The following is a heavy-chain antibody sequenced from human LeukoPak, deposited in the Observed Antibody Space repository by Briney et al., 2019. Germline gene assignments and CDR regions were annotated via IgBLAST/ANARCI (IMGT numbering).Heavy chain of an antibody. CDR1: GFTFGDSA. V-gene: IGHV3-49*04. J-gene: IGHJ4*02. Sequence: GRSLRLSCTVSGFTFGDSAMSWVRQAPGKGLEWVGFIRSKAYGGTTEYAASVKGRFTISRDDSKSIAYLQMNSLKTEDTAVYYCTRYGGNSFSYWGQGTLVTVSS. CDR2: IRSKAYGGTT. D-gene: IGHD4-23*01. CDR3: TRYGGNSFSY.